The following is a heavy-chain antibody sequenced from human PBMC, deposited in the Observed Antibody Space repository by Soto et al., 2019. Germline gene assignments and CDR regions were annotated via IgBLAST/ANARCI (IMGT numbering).Heavy chain of an antibody. V-gene: IGHV1-3*01. J-gene: IGHJ5*02. Sequence: QVQLVQSGAAVEKPGASVRVSCQGSGYSFTRHTIHWVRQAPGQRPQWMGWINAGKGDTKYSWKFQGRVTFSTDTTGKTGYRELKRLKLGCGAVYYGARGAGENFHFLSCYFPGPFLGPWGRGT. CDR3: ARGAGENFHFLSCYFPGPFLGP. CDR2: INAGKGDT. D-gene: IGHD3-3*02. CDR1: GYSFTRHT.